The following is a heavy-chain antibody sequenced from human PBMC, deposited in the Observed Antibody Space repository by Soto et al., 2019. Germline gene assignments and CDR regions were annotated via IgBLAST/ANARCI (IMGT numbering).Heavy chain of an antibody. CDR2: ISGSGGST. V-gene: IGHV3-23*01. CDR1: GFTFSSYA. Sequence: PVGSLRLSCAASGFTFSSYAMSWVRQAPGKGLEWVSAISGSGGSTYYADSVKGRFTISRDNSKNTLYLQMNSLRAEDTAVYYCASFQRARPRLHAADYWGQGTRVTV. CDR3: ASFQRARPRLHAADY. D-gene: IGHD2-15*01. J-gene: IGHJ4*02.